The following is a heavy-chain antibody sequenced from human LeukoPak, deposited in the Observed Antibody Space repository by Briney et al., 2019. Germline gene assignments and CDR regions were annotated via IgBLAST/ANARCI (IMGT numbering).Heavy chain of an antibody. J-gene: IGHJ6*03. CDR2: IYYSGST. CDR1: GGSISSGDYY. D-gene: IGHD3-10*01. CDR3: ARGAMVRGVTWYYYYYMDV. V-gene: IGHV4-30-4*08. Sequence: SQTLSLTCTVSGGSISSGDYYWSWIRQPLGKGLEWIGYIYYSGSTYYNPSLKSRVTISVDTSKNQFSLKLSSVTAADTAVYYCARGAMVRGVTWYYYYYMDVWGKGTTVTVSS.